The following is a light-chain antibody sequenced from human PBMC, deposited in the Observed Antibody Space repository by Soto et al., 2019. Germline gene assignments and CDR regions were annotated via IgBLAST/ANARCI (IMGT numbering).Light chain of an antibody. CDR2: KAS. J-gene: IGKJ1*01. Sequence: DIPLTQSPSTLSGSLGARVTITWLASQTISSGLAWYQQKPGKAPKLLIYKASTLKSGVPSRFSGSGSGTEFTLTISSLQPDDFATYYCQHYSSYSEAFGQGTKVDI. CDR3: QHYSSYSEA. CDR1: QTISSG. V-gene: IGKV1-5*03.